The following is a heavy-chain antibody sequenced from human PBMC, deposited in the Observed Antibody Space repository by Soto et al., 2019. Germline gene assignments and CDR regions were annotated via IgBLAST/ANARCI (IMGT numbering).Heavy chain of an antibody. D-gene: IGHD2-8*01. CDR3: ARDPMGYYYYGTEV. Sequence: GLEWMGWINPNSGGTNYAQKFQGWVTMTRDPSISTAYMELSRLRPDDTAVYYCARDPMGYYYYGTEVWGHGTTVTV. CDR2: INPNSGGT. J-gene: IGHJ6*02. V-gene: IGHV1-2*04.